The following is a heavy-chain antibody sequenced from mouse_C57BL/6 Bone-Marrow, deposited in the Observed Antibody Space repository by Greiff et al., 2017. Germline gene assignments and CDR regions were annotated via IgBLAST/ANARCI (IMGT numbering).Heavy chain of an antibody. CDR2: IYPRSGNT. CDR1: GYTFTSYG. D-gene: IGHD1-1*01. V-gene: IGHV1-81*01. CDR3: ARFDYGSQAWFAY. J-gene: IGHJ3*01. Sequence: VMLVESGAELARPGASVKLSCKASGYTFTSYGISWVKQRTGQGLEWIGEIYPRSGNTYYNEKFKGKATLNADKSSSTAYMALRSLTSEDSAVYFCARFDYGSQAWFAYWGQGTLVTVSA.